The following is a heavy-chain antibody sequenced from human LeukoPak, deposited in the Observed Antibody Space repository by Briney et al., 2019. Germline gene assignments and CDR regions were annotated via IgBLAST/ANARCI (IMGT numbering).Heavy chain of an antibody. CDR2: IYTSGST. J-gene: IGHJ5*02. V-gene: IGHV4-61*02. Sequence: NPSETLSLTCTVSGDSISSGDYYWSWIRQPAGKGLEWIGRIYTSGSTNYNPSLKSRVTMSVDTSKNQFSLKLSSVTAADTAVYYCARGRRDRFDPWGQGTLVTVSS. CDR1: GDSISSGDYY. CDR3: ARGRRDRFDP.